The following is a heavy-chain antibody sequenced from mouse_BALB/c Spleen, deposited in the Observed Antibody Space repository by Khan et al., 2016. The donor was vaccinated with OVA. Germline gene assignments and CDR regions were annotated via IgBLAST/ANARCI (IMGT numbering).Heavy chain of an antibody. D-gene: IGHD4-1*01. J-gene: IGHJ3*01. Sequence: VQLQESGPELVKPGASVKMSCKASGYTFTDYVMNWVKQRNGQGLEWIGQIYPGSDSTYYNETFKGKATLTADRSSSTAYLQLSNLTSEDSAVYFCARAGWDVFAYWGQGTLVTVSA. V-gene: IGHV1-77*01. CDR1: GYTFTDYV. CDR2: IYPGSDST. CDR3: ARAGWDVFAY.